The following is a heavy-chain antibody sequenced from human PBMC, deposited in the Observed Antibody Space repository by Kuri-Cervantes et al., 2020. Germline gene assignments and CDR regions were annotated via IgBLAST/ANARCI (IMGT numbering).Heavy chain of an antibody. D-gene: IGHD6-19*01. CDR2: IYSCGST. Sequence: ETLSLTCAASGFTVSSNYMSWVRQAPGKGLEWVSVIYSCGSTYYADSVKGRFTISRDNSKNTLYLQMNSLRAEDTAVYYCARDPPGGWTDYWGQGTLVTVSS. V-gene: IGHV3-66*03. J-gene: IGHJ4*02. CDR3: ARDPPGGWTDY. CDR1: GFTVSSNY.